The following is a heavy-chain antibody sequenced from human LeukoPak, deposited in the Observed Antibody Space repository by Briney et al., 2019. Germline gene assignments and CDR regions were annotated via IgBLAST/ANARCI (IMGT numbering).Heavy chain of an antibody. J-gene: IGHJ4*02. Sequence: SETLSLTCTVSGGSISSGSYYWSWIRQPAGKGLEWIGRIYTSGSTNYNPSLKSRVTISVDTSKNQFSLKLSSVTAADTAVYYCTRGPYDFWSGYYRPFDYWGQGTQVTVSS. CDR3: TRGPYDFWSGYYRPFDY. D-gene: IGHD3-3*01. CDR1: GGSISSGSYY. CDR2: IYTSGST. V-gene: IGHV4-61*02.